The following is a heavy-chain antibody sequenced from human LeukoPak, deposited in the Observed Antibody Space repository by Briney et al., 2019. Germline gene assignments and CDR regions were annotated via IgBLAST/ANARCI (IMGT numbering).Heavy chain of an antibody. Sequence: SETLSLTCTVSGGSISSYYWSWIRQPPGKGLEWIGYIYYSGSTNYNPSLKSRVTISVDTSKNQFSLKLSSVTAADTAVYYCARDLHGSSWSERYNWFDPWGQGTLVTVSS. J-gene: IGHJ5*02. V-gene: IGHV4-59*12. CDR1: GGSISSYY. CDR3: ARDLHGSSWSERYNWFDP. D-gene: IGHD6-13*01. CDR2: IYYSGST.